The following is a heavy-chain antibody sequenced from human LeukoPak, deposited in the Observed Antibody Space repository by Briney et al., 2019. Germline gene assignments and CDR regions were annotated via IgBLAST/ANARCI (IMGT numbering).Heavy chain of an antibody. Sequence: GGSLRLSCAASGFTFTNYGMHWVRQAPGKGLEWVAVIYYDENNKYYADSVKGRFTISRDDSKNTVYLQMNSLRAGDTSVYYCARDGEYCSAGCTSHSYSYGLDVWGQGTTVTVSS. CDR1: GFTFTNYG. CDR2: IYYDENNK. CDR3: ARDGEYCSAGCTSHSYSYGLDV. D-gene: IGHD2-15*01. V-gene: IGHV3-33*01. J-gene: IGHJ6*02.